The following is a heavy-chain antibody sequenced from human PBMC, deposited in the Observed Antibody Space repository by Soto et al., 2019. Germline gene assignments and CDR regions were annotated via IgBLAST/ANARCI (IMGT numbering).Heavy chain of an antibody. CDR3: ARDWGGVVVAAAHY. CDR2: INAGNGNT. Sequence: QVQLVQSGAEVKKPGASVKVSCKASGYTFTSYAMHWVRQAPGQRLEWMGWINAGNGNTKYSQKFQGSVTITRDTSASTAYMELSSLRSEDTAVYYCARDWGGVVVAAAHYWGQGTLVTVSS. J-gene: IGHJ4*02. CDR1: GYTFTSYA. V-gene: IGHV1-3*01. D-gene: IGHD2-15*01.